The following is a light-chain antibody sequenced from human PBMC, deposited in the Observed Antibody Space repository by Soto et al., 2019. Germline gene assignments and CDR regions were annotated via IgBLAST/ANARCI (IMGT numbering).Light chain of an antibody. V-gene: IGKV3-11*01. CDR1: QGISSY. Sequence: EIVLTQSPATLSLSPGERATLSCRAGQGISSYLAWYQQKPGQAPRLLIYDASNRAPGIPARFSGSGSGTDFTLTISSLEPEDFAVYYCQQRSSWPITVGQGTRLEIK. CDR3: QQRSSWPIT. CDR2: DAS. J-gene: IGKJ5*01.